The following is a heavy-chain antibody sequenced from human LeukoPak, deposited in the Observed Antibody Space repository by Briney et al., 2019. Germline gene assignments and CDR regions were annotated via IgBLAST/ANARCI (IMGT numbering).Heavy chain of an antibody. CDR2: ISSSGSTI. J-gene: IGHJ5*02. CDR1: GFTFSDYY. Sequence: PGGSLRLSCAASGFTFSDYYMSWIRQAPGKGLEWVSYISSSGSTIYYADSVKGRFTISRDNAKNSLYLQMNSLRAEDTAVYYCARDLDGYSYGSLPGWFDPWGQGTLVTVSS. V-gene: IGHV3-11*01. D-gene: IGHD5-18*01. CDR3: ARDLDGYSYGSLPGWFDP.